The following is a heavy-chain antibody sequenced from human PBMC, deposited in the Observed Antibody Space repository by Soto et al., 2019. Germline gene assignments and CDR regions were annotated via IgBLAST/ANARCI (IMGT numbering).Heavy chain of an antibody. CDR2: IIPILGIA. Sequence: QVQLVQSGAEVKKPGSSVKVSCKASGGTFSSYTISWVRQAPGQGLEWMGRIIPILGIANYAQKFQGRVXIXAXXSTSTAYMELSSLRSEDTAVYYCAGYYYGSGSYYYWGQGTLVTVSS. D-gene: IGHD3-10*01. V-gene: IGHV1-69*02. CDR1: GGTFSSYT. CDR3: AGYYYGSGSYYY. J-gene: IGHJ4*02.